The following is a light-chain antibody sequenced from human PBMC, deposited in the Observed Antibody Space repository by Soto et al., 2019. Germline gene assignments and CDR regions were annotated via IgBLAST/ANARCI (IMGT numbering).Light chain of an antibody. J-gene: IGLJ2*01. CDR1: SSDVGHYNY. Sequence: QSVLTQPASVSGSPGQSITISCTGTSSDVGHYNYVSWYQHHPGKAPKLMIYDVSDRPSGVSNRFSGSKSGNTAYLTISGLQAEDEGDYYCSSYTRTSTVTFCGGTKVTVL. V-gene: IGLV2-14*01. CDR2: DVS. CDR3: SSYTRTSTVT.